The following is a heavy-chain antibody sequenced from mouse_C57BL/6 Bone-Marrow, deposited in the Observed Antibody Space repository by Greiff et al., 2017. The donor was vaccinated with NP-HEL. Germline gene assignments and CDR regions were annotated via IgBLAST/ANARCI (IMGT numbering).Heavy chain of an antibody. Sequence: EVQLVESGPGLVKPSQSLSLTCSVTGYSITSGYYWNWIRQFPGNKLEWMGYISYDGSNNYNPSLKNRISITRDTSKNQFFLKLNSVTTEDTATYYCARALSHWGQGTLVTVSA. V-gene: IGHV3-6*01. J-gene: IGHJ3*01. CDR2: ISYDGSN. CDR3: ARALSH. CDR1: GYSITSGYY.